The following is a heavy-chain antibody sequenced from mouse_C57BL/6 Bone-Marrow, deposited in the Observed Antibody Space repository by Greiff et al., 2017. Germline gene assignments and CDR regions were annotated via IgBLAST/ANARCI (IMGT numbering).Heavy chain of an antibody. V-gene: IGHV1-82*01. CDR3: ARSTGIYYDYSWFAY. CDR1: GYAFSSSW. Sequence: QVQLQQSGPELVKPGASVKISCKASGYAFSSSWMNWVKQRPGKGLEWIGRIYPGDGDTNYNGKFKGKATLTADKSSSTAYMQLSSLTSEDSAVYFCARSTGIYYDYSWFAYWGQGTLVTVSA. D-gene: IGHD2-4*01. J-gene: IGHJ3*01. CDR2: IYPGDGDT.